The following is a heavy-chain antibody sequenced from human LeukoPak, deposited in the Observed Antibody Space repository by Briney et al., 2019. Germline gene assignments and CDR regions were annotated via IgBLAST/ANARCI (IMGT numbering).Heavy chain of an antibody. J-gene: IGHJ4*02. CDR3: ARVEGGVTGRKDFDY. CDR2: TYYRSKWYN. D-gene: IGHD2-21*02. CDR1: GDSVSSNSAA. V-gene: IGHV6-1*01. Sequence: SQTLSLTCAISGDSVSSNSAAWNWIRQSPAIGLEWLGRTYYRSKWYNDYAISVKSRITINPDTSKNQFSLQLNSVTPEDTAVYYCARVEGGVTGRKDFDYWGQGTLVTVSS.